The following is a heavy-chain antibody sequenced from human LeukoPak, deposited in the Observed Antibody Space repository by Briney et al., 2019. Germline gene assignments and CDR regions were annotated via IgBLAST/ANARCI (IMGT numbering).Heavy chain of an antibody. D-gene: IGHD2-15*01. CDR1: GGSISSYY. CDR3: ARLGYCSGGSCYAHAPYYYYYYMDV. Sequence: PSETLSLTCTVSGGSISSYYWSWIRQPPGKGLEWIGYIYYSGSTNYNPSLKNRVTISVDTSKNQFSLKLSSVTAADTAVYYCARLGYCSGGSCYAHAPYYYYYYMDVWGKGTTVTVSS. V-gene: IGHV4-59*01. J-gene: IGHJ6*03. CDR2: IYYSGST.